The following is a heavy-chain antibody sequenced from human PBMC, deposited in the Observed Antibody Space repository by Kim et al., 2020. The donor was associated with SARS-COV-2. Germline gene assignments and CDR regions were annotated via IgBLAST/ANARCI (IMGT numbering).Heavy chain of an antibody. Sequence: GGSLRLSCAASRFTFSNYPLHWVRQGPGKGLEWVAFISPDGTKKLHADSEKGRFTISRDNSKNTLYLQMNSLRAEDTAVYYCVREGEGAFDIWGQGTLVTVSS. CDR3: VREGEGAFDI. V-gene: IGHV3-30*04. CDR1: RFTFSNYP. CDR2: ISPDGTKK. J-gene: IGHJ3*02.